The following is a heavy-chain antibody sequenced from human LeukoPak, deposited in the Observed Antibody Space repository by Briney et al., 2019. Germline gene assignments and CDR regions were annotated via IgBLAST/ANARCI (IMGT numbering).Heavy chain of an antibody. CDR1: GFTFSSYS. CDR3: ARAPYYSDYGDY. J-gene: IGHJ4*02. Sequence: GGSLRLSCAASGFTFSSYSMSWVRQAPGKGLEWVSYISSSAMYYADSMKGRFTISRDNSKNTLYLQMNSLRVEDTAVYYCARAPYYSDYGDYWGQGTLVTVSS. CDR2: ISSSAM. V-gene: IGHV3-48*01. D-gene: IGHD2-15*01.